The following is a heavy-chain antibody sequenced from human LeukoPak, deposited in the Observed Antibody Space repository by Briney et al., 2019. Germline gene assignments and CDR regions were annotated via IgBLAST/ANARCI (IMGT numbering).Heavy chain of an antibody. J-gene: IGHJ4*02. V-gene: IGHV1-18*01. D-gene: IGHD3-22*01. CDR3: ARTPLKDYYDSSGPTYYFDY. CDR1: GHTFTSYG. CDR2: ISAYNGNT. Sequence: ASVKVSCKASGHTFTSYGISWVRQAPGQGLEWMGWISAYNGNTNYAQKLQGRVTMTTDTSTSTAYMELSSLRSEDTAVYYCARTPLKDYYDSSGPTYYFDYWGQGTLVTVSS.